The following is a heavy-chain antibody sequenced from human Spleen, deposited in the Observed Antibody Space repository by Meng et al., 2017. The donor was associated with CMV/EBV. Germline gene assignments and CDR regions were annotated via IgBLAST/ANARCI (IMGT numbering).Heavy chain of an antibody. V-gene: IGHV3-48*03. D-gene: IGHD2-21*01. CDR1: GFNFANYE. CDR2: ISTSGSNI. CDR3: AREEINWGGDCYGY. J-gene: IGHJ4*02. Sequence: GGSLRLSCTASGFNFANYEMNWVRQAPGKGLEWIAYISTSGSNIYYVDSVKGRFTISRDDAKNSLYLQMNSRTDEDTALYYCAREEINWGGDCYGYWGQGTLVTVSS.